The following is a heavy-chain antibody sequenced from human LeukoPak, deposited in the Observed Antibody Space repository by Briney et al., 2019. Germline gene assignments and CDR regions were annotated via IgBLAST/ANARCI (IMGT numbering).Heavy chain of an antibody. Sequence: ASVKVSCKASNYTFTTYGITWVRQAPGQGLEWMGWISTYNGNTNYAQKLQGRVTMTTDTSTSTAYMELRSLRSDDTAVYYCARRKNDCSGGSCYGYYFDYWGQGTLVTVSS. V-gene: IGHV1-18*01. D-gene: IGHD2-15*01. CDR2: ISTYNGNT. J-gene: IGHJ4*02. CDR1: NYTFTTYG. CDR3: ARRKNDCSGGSCYGYYFDY.